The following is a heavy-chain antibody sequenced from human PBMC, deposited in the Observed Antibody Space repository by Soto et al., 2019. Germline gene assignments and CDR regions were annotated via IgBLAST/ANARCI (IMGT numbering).Heavy chain of an antibody. CDR3: ARHVFPPWFGESPFDY. D-gene: IGHD3-10*01. CDR1: GGSISSSSYY. CDR2: IYYSGST. V-gene: IGHV4-39*01. Sequence: SETLSLTCTVSGGSISSSSYYWGWIRQPPGKGLEWIGSIYYSGSTYYNPSLKSRVTISVDTSKNQFSLKLSSVTAADTAVYYCARHVFPPWFGESPFDYWGQGTLVTVSS. J-gene: IGHJ4*02.